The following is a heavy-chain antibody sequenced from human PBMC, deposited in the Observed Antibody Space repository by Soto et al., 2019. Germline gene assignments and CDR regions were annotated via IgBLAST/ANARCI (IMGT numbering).Heavy chain of an antibody. V-gene: IGHV1-69*06. Sequence: QVQLEQSGAEVKKPGSSVKVSCKASGGTLSDHGVAWLRQAPGQGLEWMGGTIPVFNTAKYAQKFQGRVTVTADKFPLIAYMELSSPRSEDTAFYFCARGVYGSGNYYTGPSAFDIWGQGTMVIVSS. CDR3: ARGVYGSGNYYTGPSAFDI. J-gene: IGHJ3*02. CDR2: TIPVFNTA. D-gene: IGHD3-10*01. CDR1: GGTLSDHG.